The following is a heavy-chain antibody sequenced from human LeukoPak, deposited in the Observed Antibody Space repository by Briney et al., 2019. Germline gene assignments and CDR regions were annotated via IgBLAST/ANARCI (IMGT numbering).Heavy chain of an antibody. Sequence: GASVKVSCKASGYTFTSYYMHWVRQAPGQGLEWMGIINPSGGSTSYAQKLQGRVTMTTDTSTSTAYMELRSLRSDDTAVYYCARASYYYDSSGYTPWLFDYWGQGTLVTVSS. D-gene: IGHD3-22*01. CDR3: ARASYYYDSSGYTPWLFDY. V-gene: IGHV1-46*01. CDR2: INPSGGST. CDR1: GYTFTSYY. J-gene: IGHJ4*02.